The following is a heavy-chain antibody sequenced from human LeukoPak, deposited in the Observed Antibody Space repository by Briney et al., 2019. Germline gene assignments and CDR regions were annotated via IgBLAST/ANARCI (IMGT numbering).Heavy chain of an antibody. D-gene: IGHD3-10*01. J-gene: IGHJ4*02. Sequence: GGSLRLSCAASGFTFSSYSMNWVRQAPGKGLEWLSYISSSSSIIYYADSVKGRFTISRDNAKNSLYLQMNSLRAEDTAVYYCATRPITMVRGVIIPFDYWGQGTLVTVCS. CDR1: GFTFSSYS. V-gene: IGHV3-48*01. CDR2: ISSSSSII. CDR3: ATRPITMVRGVIIPFDY.